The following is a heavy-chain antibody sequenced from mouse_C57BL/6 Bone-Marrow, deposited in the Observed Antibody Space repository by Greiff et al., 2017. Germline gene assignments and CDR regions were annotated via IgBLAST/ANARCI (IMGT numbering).Heavy chain of an antibody. CDR2: ISSGGYYI. Sequence: KLVESGEGLVKPGGSLKLSCAASGFTFSSYAMSCVRQTPEKRLEWVAYISSGGYYIYYPDTVKGRFTISRDNARNTLDLQMSSLQSEDTAMYYCTRVIYYFDYWCQGTTLTVSS. D-gene: IGHD1-1*01. J-gene: IGHJ2*01. CDR3: TRVIYYFDY. V-gene: IGHV5-9-1*02. CDR1: GFTFSSYA.